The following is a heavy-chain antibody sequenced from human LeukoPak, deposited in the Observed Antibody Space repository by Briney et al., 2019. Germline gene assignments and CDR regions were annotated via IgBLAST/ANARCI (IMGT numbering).Heavy chain of an antibody. CDR2: INPNSGAT. Sequence: GASVKVSCKASGYTFTGYYIQWVRQAPGQGLEWMGWINPNSGATKYAQQFQGRVTMTRDTSISTAYMELSRLNSDDTAVYYCARELMPTISPGGDWGQGTLVTVSS. CDR1: GYTFTGYY. V-gene: IGHV1-2*02. J-gene: IGHJ4*02. CDR3: ARELMPTISPGGD. D-gene: IGHD4-4*01.